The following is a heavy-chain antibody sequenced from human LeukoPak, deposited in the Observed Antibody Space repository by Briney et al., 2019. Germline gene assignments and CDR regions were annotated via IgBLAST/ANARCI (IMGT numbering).Heavy chain of an antibody. CDR1: GFTFSSYT. V-gene: IGHV3-30-3*01. J-gene: IGHJ4*02. CDR2: ISYDGDNK. Sequence: VGSLRLSCAASGFTFSSYTMHCVRQAPGKGLDWVALISYDGDNKYYADPVKGRFTISRDNSKNTLYLQMNSLKAEDTAVYYCAGTPHYWGQGTLVTVSS. CDR3: AGTPHY.